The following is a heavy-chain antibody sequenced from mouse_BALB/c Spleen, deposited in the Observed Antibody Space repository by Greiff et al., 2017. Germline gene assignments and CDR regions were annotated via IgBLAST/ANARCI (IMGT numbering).Heavy chain of an antibody. CDR1: GYSFTSYW. CDR2: IYPGNSDT. J-gene: IGHJ1*01. CDR3: TRGYYGSSWYFDV. V-gene: IGHV1-5*01. D-gene: IGHD1-1*01. Sequence: EVQLQQSGTVLARPGASVKMSCKASGYSFTSYWMHWVKQRPGQGLEWIGAIYPGNSDTSYNQKFKGKAKLTAVTSASTAYMELSSLTNEDSAVYCCTRGYYGSSWYFDVWGAGTTVTVSS.